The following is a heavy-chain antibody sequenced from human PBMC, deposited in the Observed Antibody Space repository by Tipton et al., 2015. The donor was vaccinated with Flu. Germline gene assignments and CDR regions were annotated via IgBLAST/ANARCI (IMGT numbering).Heavy chain of an antibody. J-gene: IGHJ6*02. Sequence: TLSLTCTVSGGSVSSGSYYWSWIRQPPGKGLEWIGYIYYSGSTNYNPTLKRRVAISVDTSKNQFSLKLSSVTAADTAVYYCARDQVSPHLTYGMDVWGQGTTVTVSS. V-gene: IGHV4-61*01. CDR2: IYYSGST. CDR1: GGSVSSGSYY. D-gene: IGHD2-21*01. CDR3: ARDQVSPHLTYGMDV.